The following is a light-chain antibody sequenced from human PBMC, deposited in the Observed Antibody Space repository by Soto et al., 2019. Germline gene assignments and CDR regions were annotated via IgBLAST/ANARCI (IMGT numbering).Light chain of an antibody. J-gene: IGKJ1*01. Sequence: DIQISQSPSTLSASVGDRVIIACRASQSISSWLAWYQQKPGKVPNLLIYDASNLESGVPSRFSGSGSGTEFTLTISSLQPDDFETYYCQQYQSYWTFGQGTKVDIK. CDR1: QSISSW. CDR3: QQYQSYWT. V-gene: IGKV1-5*01. CDR2: DAS.